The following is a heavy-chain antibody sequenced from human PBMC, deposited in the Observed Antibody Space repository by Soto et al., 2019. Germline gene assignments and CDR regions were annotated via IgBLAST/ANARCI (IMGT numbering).Heavy chain of an antibody. D-gene: IGHD3-3*01. Sequence: EVQLVESGGGLVQPGGSLRLSCAASGFTFSSYWMSWVRQAPGKGLEWVANIKPDGSEKYYVDSVKGRFTISRDNAKNSLYLQMNSLRAEDTAVYFCARDQEVFWSGYYWWFDPWGQGTLVTVSS. V-gene: IGHV3-7*01. J-gene: IGHJ5*02. CDR3: ARDQEVFWSGYYWWFDP. CDR2: IKPDGSEK. CDR1: GFTFSSYW.